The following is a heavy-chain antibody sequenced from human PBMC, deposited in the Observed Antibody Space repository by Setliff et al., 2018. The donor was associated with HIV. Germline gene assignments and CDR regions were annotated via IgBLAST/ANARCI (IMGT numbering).Heavy chain of an antibody. CDR3: ARDSGTVVGATGPGY. CDR1: GFDFSNYW. J-gene: IGHJ4*02. V-gene: IGHV3-7*03. D-gene: IGHD1-26*01. Sequence: SCAASGFDFSNYWFSWVRQAPGKGLEWAANINKDGSEKYYVDSVKGRFTISRDNAKNSLYLQMDSLRGEDTAVYYCARDSGTVVGATGPGYWGQGALVTVSS. CDR2: INKDGSEK.